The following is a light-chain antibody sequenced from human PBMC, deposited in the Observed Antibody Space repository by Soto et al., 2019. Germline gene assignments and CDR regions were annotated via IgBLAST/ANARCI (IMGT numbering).Light chain of an antibody. V-gene: IGKV3-15*01. Sequence: EIVMTQSPATLSVSPGERATLSCRASQSVSSNLAWYQQKPGQAPSLLIYGASTRATGIPARFSGSGSGTDFTLTISSLQSEDVAVYYCQQYNNWPRTFGQGTKVEIK. J-gene: IGKJ1*01. CDR2: GAS. CDR1: QSVSSN. CDR3: QQYNNWPRT.